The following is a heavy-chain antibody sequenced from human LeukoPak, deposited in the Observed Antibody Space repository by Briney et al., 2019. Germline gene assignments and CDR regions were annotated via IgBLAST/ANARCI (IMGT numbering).Heavy chain of an antibody. CDR1: GYIFISYY. CDR3: ARDVAREFDY. J-gene: IGHJ4*02. CDR2: INPSDGST. V-gene: IGHV1-46*01. Sequence: ASVKVSCKASGYIFISYYIHWVRQAPGQGLEWMRVINPSDGSTNYAQKYQDRVTMTRDTSTRTVYMQLSSLRSDDTAVYYCARDVAREFDYWGQGTLVTVSS.